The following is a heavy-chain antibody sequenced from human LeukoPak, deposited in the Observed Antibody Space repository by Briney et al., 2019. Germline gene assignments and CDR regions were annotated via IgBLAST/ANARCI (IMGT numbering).Heavy chain of an antibody. D-gene: IGHD3-16*01. Sequence: GGSLRLSCAASGFTFSSYAMSWVRQAPGKGLEWVSAISGSGGSTYYADSVKGRFTISRDNSKNTLYLQMNSLRAEDTAVYYCAKVRAPRRFEYYFDYWGLGTLVTVSS. CDR1: GFTFSSYA. V-gene: IGHV3-23*01. J-gene: IGHJ4*02. CDR2: ISGSGGST. CDR3: AKVRAPRRFEYYFDY.